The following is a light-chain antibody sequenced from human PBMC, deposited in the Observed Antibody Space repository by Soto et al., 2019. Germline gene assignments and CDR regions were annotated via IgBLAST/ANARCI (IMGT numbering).Light chain of an antibody. CDR3: STWGSNNRV. V-gene: IGLV4-60*02. Sequence: QLVLTQSSSASASLGSSVTLTCTLSSGHSCCNIAGHQQQPGKAPRYLMKLEGSGSYNKGSGVPDRFSGSSSGADRYPTISTLQFEDEADYYCSTWGSNNRVFGGGTKLTVL. CDR1: SGHSCCN. CDR2: LEGSGSY. J-gene: IGLJ3*02.